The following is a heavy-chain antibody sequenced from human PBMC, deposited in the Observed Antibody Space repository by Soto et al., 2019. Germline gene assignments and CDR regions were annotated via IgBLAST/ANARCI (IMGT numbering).Heavy chain of an antibody. J-gene: IGHJ4*02. V-gene: IGHV3-66*01. D-gene: IGHD5-12*01. CDR3: ARELYGGWHYFDY. Sequence: EVQLVESGGGLVERGGYLRLSCAASGFTVSSNYMSWVRQAPGKGLEWVSVIYSGGSTYYADSVKGRFTISRDNSKNTLYLQMNSLRAEDTAVYYGARELYGGWHYFDYWGQGTLVTVSS. CDR1: GFTVSSNY. CDR2: IYSGGST.